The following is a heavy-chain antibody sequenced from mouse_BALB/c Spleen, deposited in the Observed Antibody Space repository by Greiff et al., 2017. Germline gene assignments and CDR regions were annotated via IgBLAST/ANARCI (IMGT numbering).Heavy chain of an antibody. D-gene: IGHD1-2*01. CDR2: ISCYNGAT. J-gene: IGHJ4*01. CDR3: ARDYSYGYYAMDY. Sequence: LVKTGASVKISCKASGYSFTGYYMHWVKQSHGKSLEWIGYISCYNGATSYNQKFKGKATFTVDTSSSTAYMQFNSLTSEDSAVYYCARDYSYGYYAMDYWGQGTSVTVSS. CDR1: GYSFTGYY. V-gene: IGHV1S34*01.